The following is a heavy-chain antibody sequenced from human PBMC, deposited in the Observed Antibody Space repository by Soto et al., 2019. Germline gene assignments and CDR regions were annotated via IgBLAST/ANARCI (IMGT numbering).Heavy chain of an antibody. CDR3: ARDTLTTGTMDY. CDR2: INPNSGGT. CDR1: GYTFTGYH. J-gene: IGHJ4*02. Sequence: ASVKVSCKASGYTFTGYHMHWVRQAPGQGLEWMGWINPNSGGTSYAQKFQGRVTMTRDTSISTAYMEVNSLRAEDTAVYYCARDTLTTGTMDYWGQGTLVTVSS. V-gene: IGHV1-2*02. D-gene: IGHD1-1*01.